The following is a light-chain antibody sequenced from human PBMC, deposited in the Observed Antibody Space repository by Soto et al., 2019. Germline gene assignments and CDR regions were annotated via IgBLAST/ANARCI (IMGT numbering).Light chain of an antibody. Sequence: DIQVTQSPSTLSASVGDRVTITCRASQSLNNRLAWYQQKPGKAPKLLIYDASTLESGVSSRFSGTGSETECTLTITDLQADDLATYFCHQYKTYSTFGQGTKVDIK. V-gene: IGKV1-5*01. CDR2: DAS. J-gene: IGKJ1*01. CDR1: QSLNNR. CDR3: HQYKTYST.